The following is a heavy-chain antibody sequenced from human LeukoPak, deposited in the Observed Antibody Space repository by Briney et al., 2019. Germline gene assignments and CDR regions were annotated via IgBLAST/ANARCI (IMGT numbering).Heavy chain of an antibody. D-gene: IGHD3-22*01. J-gene: IGHJ3*02. V-gene: IGHV3-53*01. Sequence: TGGSLRLSCAASGFTVSSNYMSWVRQAPGKGLEWVSVIYSGGSTYYADSVKGRFTISRDNSKNTLYLQMNSLRAEDTAVYYCARADDDSSGYGHDHAFDIWGQGTMVTVSS. CDR1: GFTVSSNY. CDR3: ARADDDSSGYGHDHAFDI. CDR2: IYSGGST.